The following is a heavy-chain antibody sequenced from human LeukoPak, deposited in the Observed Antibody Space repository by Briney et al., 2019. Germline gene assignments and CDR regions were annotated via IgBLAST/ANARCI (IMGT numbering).Heavy chain of an antibody. CDR2: VFYGGMT. J-gene: IGHJ4*02. CDR1: AGSISTPY. Sequence: SETLPLTCSVSAGSISTPYWHWIRQSPGKGLEWIGFVFYGGMTNYNPSLKSRVTISLDTSKNQFSLKLTSVTAADTAVYYCASGTVFGVITPQYFHYWGQGTRVTVSS. D-gene: IGHD3-3*01. V-gene: IGHV4-59*11. CDR3: ASGTVFGVITPQYFHY.